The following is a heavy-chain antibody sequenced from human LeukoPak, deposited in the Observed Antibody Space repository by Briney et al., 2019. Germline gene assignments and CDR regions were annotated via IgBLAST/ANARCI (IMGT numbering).Heavy chain of an antibody. D-gene: IGHD3-10*01. CDR2: ISSSSSTI. Sequence: PGGSLRLSCAASGFTFSSYSMNWVRQAPGKGLEWVSYISSSSSTIYYADSVKGRFTISRDNAKNSLYLQMNSLRAEDTAVYYCARGRGSGSLCYYYYGMDVWGQGTTVTVSS. V-gene: IGHV3-48*04. CDR3: ARGRGSGSLCYYYYGMDV. CDR1: GFTFSSYS. J-gene: IGHJ6*02.